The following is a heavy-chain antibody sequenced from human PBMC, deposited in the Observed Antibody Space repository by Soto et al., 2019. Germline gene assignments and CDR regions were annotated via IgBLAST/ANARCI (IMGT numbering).Heavy chain of an antibody. CDR3: ARHVGTGWYALPY. V-gene: IGHV3-21*01. J-gene: IGHJ4*02. D-gene: IGHD6-19*01. CDR2: ISGGSTYI. CDR1: GFTFNLYA. Sequence: EVQLVESGGGLVKPGESLRLSCAASGFTFNLYAMIWVRQAPGKGLEWVSSISGGSTYIFYADSLKGRFTISRDNAKDSLYLQMNSLRAEDTAVYYCARHVGTGWYALPYWGQGTLVTVSS.